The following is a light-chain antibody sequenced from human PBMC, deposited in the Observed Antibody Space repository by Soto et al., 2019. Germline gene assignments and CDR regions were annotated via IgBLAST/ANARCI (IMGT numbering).Light chain of an antibody. CDR3: QQNGSSPRT. V-gene: IGKV3-20*01. J-gene: IGKJ2*01. CDR2: GAS. Sequence: EIVLTQSPGTLSLSPGERATLSCRASQSVTSSYLAWYQQKPGQAPRLLIYGASSRATGIPDRFSGSGSGSAFTLTVSELEPEDFKVYYGQQNGSSPRTFGQGTKL. CDR1: QSVTSSY.